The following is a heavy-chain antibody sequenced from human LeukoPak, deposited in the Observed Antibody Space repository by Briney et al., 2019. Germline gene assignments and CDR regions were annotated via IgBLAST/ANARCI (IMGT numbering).Heavy chain of an antibody. CDR1: GFTFSSYA. Sequence: HPGRSLRLSCATSGFTFSSYAMSWVRQAPGKGLEWVSSITSSGAATYYADSVKGRFTISGDNSDTTLYLQMISLRAEDTAVYYCAKDRPNYYGRNGHYYKLNGDCWGQGTLVTVSS. CDR3: AKDRPNYYGRNGHYYKLNGDC. V-gene: IGHV3-23*01. D-gene: IGHD3-22*01. CDR2: ITSSGAAT. J-gene: IGHJ4*02.